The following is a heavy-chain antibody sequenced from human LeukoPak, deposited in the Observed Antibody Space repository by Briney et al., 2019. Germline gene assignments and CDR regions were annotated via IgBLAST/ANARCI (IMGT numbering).Heavy chain of an antibody. Sequence: GGFLRLSCAASGFTFSSYAMSWVRQAPGKGLEWVSAISGSGGSTYYADSVKGRFTISRDNSKNTLYLQMNSLRAEDTAVYYCAKSVLLWFGELRDFYYFDYWGQGTLVTVSS. CDR3: AKSVLLWFGELRDFYYFDY. CDR2: ISGSGGST. D-gene: IGHD3-10*01. J-gene: IGHJ4*02. V-gene: IGHV3-23*01. CDR1: GFTFSSYA.